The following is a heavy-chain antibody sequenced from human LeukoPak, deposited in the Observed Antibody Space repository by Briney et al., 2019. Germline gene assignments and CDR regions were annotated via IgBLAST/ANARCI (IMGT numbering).Heavy chain of an antibody. J-gene: IGHJ6*03. Sequence: PSETLSLTCTVSGGSISSGSYYWSWIRQPAGKGLEWIGRIYTSGSTNYNPSLKSRVTISVDTSKNQFSLKLSSVTAADTAVYYCARETAGGDYVSSYYYYYMDVWGKGTTVTISS. CDR2: IYTSGST. D-gene: IGHD4-17*01. CDR3: ARETAGGDYVSSYYYYYMDV. CDR1: GGSISSGSYY. V-gene: IGHV4-61*02.